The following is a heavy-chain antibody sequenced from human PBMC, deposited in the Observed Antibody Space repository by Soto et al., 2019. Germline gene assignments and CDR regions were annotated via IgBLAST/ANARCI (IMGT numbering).Heavy chain of an antibody. CDR3: ASRSSGWYFDY. D-gene: IGHD6-19*01. Sequence: GGSLRLSGAASGFTFSSYAMNWVRQAPGKGLEWVSVISGSGSSTYYADSVKGRFTISRDNSKNTLYLQMNSLRAEDTAVYYCASRSSGWYFDYWGQGTLVTVSS. V-gene: IGHV3-23*01. J-gene: IGHJ4*02. CDR1: GFTFSSYA. CDR2: ISGSGSST.